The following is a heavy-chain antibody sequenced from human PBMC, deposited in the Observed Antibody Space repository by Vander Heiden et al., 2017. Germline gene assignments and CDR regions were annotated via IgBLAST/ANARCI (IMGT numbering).Heavy chain of an antibody. J-gene: IGHJ4*02. CDR2: SSWNSGSI. CDR1: GFTFDDYA. CDR3: AKETGGYSYGSYFDY. Sequence: EVQLVESGGGLVQPGRSLRLSCATSGFTFDDYAMHWVRQAPGKGLEWVSRSSWNSGSIDYADSVKGRFTISRDNAKNSLYLQMDSLRAEDTALYYCAKETGGYSYGSYFDYWGQGTLVTVSS. V-gene: IGHV3-9*01. D-gene: IGHD5-18*01.